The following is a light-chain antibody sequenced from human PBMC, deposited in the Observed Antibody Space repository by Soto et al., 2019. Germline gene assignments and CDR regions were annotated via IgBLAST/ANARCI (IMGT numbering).Light chain of an antibody. CDR1: SGHSSYI. CDR2: LDGSGSY. V-gene: IGLV4-60*03. CDR3: ETWDNNTRV. J-gene: IGLJ1*01. Sequence: QPVLTQSSSASASLGSSVKVTCTLSSGHSSYIIAWHQQQPGKAPRYLMKLDGSGSYNKGSGVPDRFSGSRSGADRYLTISNLQSEDEADYYCETWDNNTRVFGTGTKLTVL.